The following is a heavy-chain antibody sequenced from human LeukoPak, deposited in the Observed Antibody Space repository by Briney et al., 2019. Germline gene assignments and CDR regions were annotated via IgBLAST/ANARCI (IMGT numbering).Heavy chain of an antibody. CDR1: GFTFSRSL. Sequence: PGGSLRLSCAASGFTFSRSLMNWVRQAPGKGLEWVANINPDGTEKRFVDSVRGRFTMSRDNAQNLLYLQMNSLRVEDTATFFCAAWTDRGYNYWGQGTVVTVSS. CDR3: AAWTDRGYNY. V-gene: IGHV3-7*01. J-gene: IGHJ4*02. CDR2: INPDGTEK. D-gene: IGHD5-24*01.